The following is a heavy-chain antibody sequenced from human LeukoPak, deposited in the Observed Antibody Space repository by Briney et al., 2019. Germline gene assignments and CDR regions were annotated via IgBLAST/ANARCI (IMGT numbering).Heavy chain of an antibody. Sequence: PGESLKISCKGSGYSLTSYWIGWVRQMPGKGLEWMGIIYPGDSDTRYSPSFQGQVTISADKSISTAYLQWSSLKASDTAMYYCARRGYGDYDYYGMDVWGQGTTVTVSS. CDR3: ARRGYGDYDYYGMDV. D-gene: IGHD4-17*01. J-gene: IGHJ6*02. CDR2: IYPGDSDT. CDR1: GYSLTSYW. V-gene: IGHV5-51*01.